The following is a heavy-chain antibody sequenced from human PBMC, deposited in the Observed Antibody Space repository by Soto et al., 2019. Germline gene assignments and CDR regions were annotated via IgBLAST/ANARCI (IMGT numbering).Heavy chain of an antibody. CDR2: IYYSGST. J-gene: IGHJ4*02. V-gene: IGHV4-31*03. Sequence: PSETLSLTCTVSGGSISSGGYYWSWIRQHPGKGLEWIGYIYYSGSTYYNPSLKSRVTISVDTSKNQFSLKLSSVTAADTAVYYCARGRYCSGGGRYRARFDSWAQRTLVTVSS. CDR1: GGSISSGGYY. CDR3: ARGRYCSGGGRYRARFDS. D-gene: IGHD2-15*01.